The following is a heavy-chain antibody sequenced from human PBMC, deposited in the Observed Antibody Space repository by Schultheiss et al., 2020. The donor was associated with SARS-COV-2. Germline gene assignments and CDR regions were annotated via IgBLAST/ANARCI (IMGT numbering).Heavy chain of an antibody. D-gene: IGHD6-19*01. CDR2: IKSKTDGGTT. CDR3: ANYPSSGFDY. V-gene: IGHV3-15*01. CDR1: GFTFNRYV. J-gene: IGHJ4*02. Sequence: GGSLRLSCAASGFTFNRYVIHWVRQAPGKGLEWVGRIKSKTDGGTTDYAAPVKGRFTISRDDSKNTLYLQMNSLRAEDTAVYYCANYPSSGFDYWGQGTLVTVSS.